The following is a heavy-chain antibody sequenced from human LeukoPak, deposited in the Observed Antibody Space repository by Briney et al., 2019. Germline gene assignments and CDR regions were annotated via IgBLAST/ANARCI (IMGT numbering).Heavy chain of an antibody. D-gene: IGHD3-10*01. Sequence: ASVKVPCKASGYIFTDYYMHWVRRAPGQGLEWMGWINPHSGDANYAQKFQGRVTMTRDTSITTAYMELNRLRSDGTAVYYCARGARYGSGSPYYFDYWGQGTLVTVSS. CDR1: GYIFTDYY. CDR3: ARGARYGSGSPYYFDY. CDR2: INPHSGDA. V-gene: IGHV1-2*02. J-gene: IGHJ4*02.